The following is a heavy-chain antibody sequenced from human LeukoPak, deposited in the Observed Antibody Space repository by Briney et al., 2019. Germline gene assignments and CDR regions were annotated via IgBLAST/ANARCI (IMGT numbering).Heavy chain of an antibody. CDR3: ARDQPGTYTLSST. D-gene: IGHD6-19*01. CDR2: IWYDGSNK. Sequence: PGGSLRLSCAASGFTFSNYGMHWVRQAPGKGLEWVAVIWYDGSNKYYADSVKGRFTISRDNSKNTLYLQMNSLRAEDTAVYYCARDQPGTYTLSSTWGQGTLVTVSS. J-gene: IGHJ5*01. V-gene: IGHV3-33*01. CDR1: GFTFSNYG.